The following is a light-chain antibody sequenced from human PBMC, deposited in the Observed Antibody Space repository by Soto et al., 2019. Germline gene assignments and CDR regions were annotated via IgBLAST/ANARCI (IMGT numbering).Light chain of an antibody. V-gene: IGLV2-18*02. CDR2: EVR. CDR1: NNDFGSSDR. J-gene: IGLJ1*01. CDR3: SSYTSSTNYV. Sequence: QSVLTQPPSVSGSPAQSVTISCTRSNNDFGSSDRVYCLQRPPGTAPQFMVYEVRDRPSGVPDRFSGSQSGNRASLTISGLQAEGETIYYCSSYTSSTNYVFGTGTKVTVL.